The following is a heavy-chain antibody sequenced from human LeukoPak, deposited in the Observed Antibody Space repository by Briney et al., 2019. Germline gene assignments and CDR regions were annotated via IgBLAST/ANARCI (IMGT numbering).Heavy chain of an antibody. D-gene: IGHD4-17*01. CDR3: ARDAPTTVTTPDWFDP. V-gene: IGHV3-48*01. J-gene: IGHJ5*02. CDR1: GFTFNTYS. CDR2: ISRTSESI. Sequence: GGSLRLSCAASGFTFNTYSMSWVRQAPGKGLEWVSIISRTSESIFCADSVKGRFTISRDNAKNSLYLQMNSLRAEDTAVYYCARDAPTTVTTPDWFDPWGQGTLVTVSS.